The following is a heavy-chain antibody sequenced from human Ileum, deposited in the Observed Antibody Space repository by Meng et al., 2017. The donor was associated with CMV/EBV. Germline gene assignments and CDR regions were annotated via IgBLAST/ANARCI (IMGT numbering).Heavy chain of an antibody. D-gene: IGHD1-26*01. J-gene: IGHJ4*02. CDR3: AKDRRYSGSYYPDY. Sequence: GQLGQSGAEVKKPGASVKVSCKVSGYTFTGYYIHWVRQAPGQGLEWMGWINPNSGDTNYAQKFQGRVTMTRDTSISTAYLEVVKMRSDDTAVYFCAKDRRYSGSYYPDYWGQGTLVTVSS. V-gene: IGHV1-2*02. CDR2: INPNSGDT. CDR1: GYTFTGYY.